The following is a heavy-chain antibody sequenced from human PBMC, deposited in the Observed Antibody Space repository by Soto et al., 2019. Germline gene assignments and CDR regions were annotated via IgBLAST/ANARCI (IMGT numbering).Heavy chain of an antibody. D-gene: IGHD3-16*01. V-gene: IGHV1-24*01. CDR3: ATDLAENKNLGPDAFDI. CDR2: FDPEDGET. CDR1: GYTLTELS. Sequence: ASVKVSCKVSGYTLTELSMHWVRQAPGKGLEWMGGFDPEDGETIYAQKFQGRVTMTEDTSTDTAYMELSSLRSEDTAVYYCATDLAENKNLGPDAFDIWGQGTMVTVSS. J-gene: IGHJ3*02.